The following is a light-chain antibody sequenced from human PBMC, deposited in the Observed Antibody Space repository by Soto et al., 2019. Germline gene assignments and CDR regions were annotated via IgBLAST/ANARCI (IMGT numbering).Light chain of an antibody. Sequence: EIQMTQSPSTLSGSVGDRVTITCRASKTISSWLAWYQQKPGKAPKLLIYKASTLKSGVQSRFSGSGSGTEFTLPISSLQPDDFATIYCQHYNSYSAAFGQGTK. CDR2: KAS. CDR1: KTISSW. J-gene: IGKJ1*01. CDR3: QHYNSYSAA. V-gene: IGKV1-5*03.